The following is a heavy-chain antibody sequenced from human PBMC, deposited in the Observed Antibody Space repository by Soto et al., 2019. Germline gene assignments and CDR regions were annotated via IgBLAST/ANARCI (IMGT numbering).Heavy chain of an antibody. CDR2: IRRDGST. Sequence: PXQSLRLSCSPCAFTLNNNYMKWVRPASGKGLELVSVIRRDGSTYNTDSVNGPFTISRHNSKNTLYLQINNRRAEDAVIYYCATGGPFYDLLTGYFRDNYYFSCWGQGPQVTVSS. D-gene: IGHD3-9*01. J-gene: IGHJ4*02. CDR1: AFTLNNNY. CDR3: ATGGPFYDLLTGYFRDNYYFSC. V-gene: IGHV3-53*01.